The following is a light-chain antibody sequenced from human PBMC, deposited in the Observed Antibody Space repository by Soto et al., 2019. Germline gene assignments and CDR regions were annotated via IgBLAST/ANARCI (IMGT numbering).Light chain of an antibody. V-gene: IGKV3-11*01. CDR2: CSS. CDR3: QQTCNFPPT. Sequence: DIVLTQSPASLSASLGDRVTLTCRTSQHVATYLKWYQQKSGQAPTLLIYCSSNRPPGVPPRFSGSGSGTDFTLTITSLQPEDFATYYCQQTCNFPPTFGQGTTVEFK. J-gene: IGKJ1*01. CDR1: QHVATY.